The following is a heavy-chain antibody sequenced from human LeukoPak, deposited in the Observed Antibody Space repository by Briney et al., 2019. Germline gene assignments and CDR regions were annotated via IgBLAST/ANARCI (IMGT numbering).Heavy chain of an antibody. CDR2: IDNAGSIT. CDR1: GFTFSNYW. V-gene: IGHV3-74*03. CDR3: ARDSGFYYDSSGSFDY. D-gene: IGHD3-22*01. Sequence: GGSLRLSCAASGFTFSNYWIHWVRQAPGKGLVWVSRIDNAGSITTYADSVKGRFTISRDNAENTLYLQMNSLRVEDTAVYYCARDSGFYYDSSGSFDYWGQGTLVTVSS. J-gene: IGHJ4*02.